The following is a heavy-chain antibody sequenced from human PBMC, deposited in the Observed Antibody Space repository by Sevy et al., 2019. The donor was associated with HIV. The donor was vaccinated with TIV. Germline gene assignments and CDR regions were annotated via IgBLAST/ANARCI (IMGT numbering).Heavy chain of an antibody. CDR1: GFTFSSYG. Sequence: GGSLRLSCAASGFTFSSYGMHWVHQAPGKELEWVAFIRYDGSNKYYADSVKGRFTISRDNSKNTLYLQMNSLRAEDTAVYYCGKDGRGSKDYWGQGTLVTVSS. D-gene: IGHD3-16*01. J-gene: IGHJ4*02. CDR3: GKDGRGSKDY. CDR2: IRYDGSNK. V-gene: IGHV3-30*02.